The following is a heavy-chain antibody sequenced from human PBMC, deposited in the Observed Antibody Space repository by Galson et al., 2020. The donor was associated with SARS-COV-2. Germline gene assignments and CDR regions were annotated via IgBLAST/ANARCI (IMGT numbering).Heavy chain of an antibody. V-gene: IGHV1-24*01. D-gene: IGHD6-19*01. CDR2: FDPEDGKT. CDR3: ATAPPIAVAGNWFDP. CDR1: GYTPTELS. J-gene: IGHJ5*02. Sequence: GESLKISCKVSGYTPTELSMHWVRQAPGKGLEWMGGFDPEDGKTIYAQKFQGRVTMTEDTSTDTAYMELRSLRSEDTAVYYCATAPPIAVAGNWFDPWGQGTLVTVSS.